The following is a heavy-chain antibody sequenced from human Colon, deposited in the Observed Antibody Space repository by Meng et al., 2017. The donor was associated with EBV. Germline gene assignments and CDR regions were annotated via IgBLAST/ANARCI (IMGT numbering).Heavy chain of an antibody. Sequence: QVRLQGSGPGLVKPSWTLSLTCTVSGGSISSNGYYWDWVRQPPGKGLEWIGAIYHSGSTSYNPSLQSRVTMFVDTSKNQFSLMLTSVTATDTAVYYCARRRGGSGRDCWGQGTLVTVSS. CDR1: GGSISSNGYY. V-gene: IGHV4-39*01. CDR2: IYHSGST. J-gene: IGHJ4*02. CDR3: ARRRGGSGRDC. D-gene: IGHD3-10*01.